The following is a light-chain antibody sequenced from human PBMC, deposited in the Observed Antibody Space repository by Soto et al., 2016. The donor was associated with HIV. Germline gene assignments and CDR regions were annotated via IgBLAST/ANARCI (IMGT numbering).Light chain of an antibody. V-gene: IGLV3-19*01. J-gene: IGLJ1*01. CDR1: SLKTYY. CDR3: NSRDSGGNHLEV. Sequence: SSELTQDPALSVTLGQTVKITCQGDSLKTYYASWYQQKPGRAPILVIYGNNYRPSGIPDRFSASSSGNTASLTITGTQAEDEADYYCNSRDSGGNHLEVFGPGTKVTVL. CDR2: GNN.